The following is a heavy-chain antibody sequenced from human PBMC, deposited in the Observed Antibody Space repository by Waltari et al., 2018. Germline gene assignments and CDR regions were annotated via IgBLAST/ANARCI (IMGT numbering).Heavy chain of an antibody. V-gene: IGHV4-38-2*01. CDR2: IYHSGST. J-gene: IGHJ1*01. CDR1: GYSISSGYY. D-gene: IGHD3-22*01. CDR3: ARVYYDSSGYYHAEYFQH. Sequence: QVQLQESGPGLVKPSETLSLTCAVSGYSISSGYYWGWIRQPPGKGLEWIGSIYHSGSTYYNPSLKRRVTISVDTSKNQFSLKLSSVTAADTAVYYCARVYYDSSGYYHAEYFQHWGQGTLVTVSS.